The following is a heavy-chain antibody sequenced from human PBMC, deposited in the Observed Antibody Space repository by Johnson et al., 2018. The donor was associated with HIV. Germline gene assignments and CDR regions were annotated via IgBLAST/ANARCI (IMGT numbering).Heavy chain of an antibody. V-gene: IGHV3-15*01. CDR3: TTEGLCSSSGGGAFDI. J-gene: IGHJ3*02. Sequence: MQLVESGGGLVKPGGSLRLSCAASGITFSNAWMSWVRQAPGKGLEWVGRIKSKTDGGTTDYAAPVKGRFTISRDDSKNRLYLQMNSRKTEDTAVYSCTTEGLCSSSGGGAFDIWGQGTMVTVSS. CDR1: GITFSNAW. D-gene: IGHD6-13*01. CDR2: IKSKTDGGTT.